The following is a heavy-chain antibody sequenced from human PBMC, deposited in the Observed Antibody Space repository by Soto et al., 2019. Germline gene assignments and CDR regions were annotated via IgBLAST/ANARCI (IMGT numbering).Heavy chain of an antibody. CDR3: GAGQYFSDY. Sequence: QVQLVESGGGEVQPGKSLRLSCAASGFSFTIYGMHWVRQAPGKGLECVALISYDGTNKYYADSVKGRFTISRDNSKNTLYLQMNSLRPEDTAVYYCGAGQYFSDYWGQGTLVSVSS. CDR2: ISYDGTNK. V-gene: IGHV3-30*03. CDR1: GFSFTIYG. D-gene: IGHD6-13*01. J-gene: IGHJ4*02.